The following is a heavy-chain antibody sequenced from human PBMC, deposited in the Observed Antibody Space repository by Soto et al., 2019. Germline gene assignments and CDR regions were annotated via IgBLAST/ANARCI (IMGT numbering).Heavy chain of an antibody. CDR1: GYTFTGYY. D-gene: IGHD2-15*01. CDR2: INPNSGGT. V-gene: IGHV1-2*02. Sequence: ASVKVSCKXSGYTFTGYYMHWVRQAPGQGLEWMGWINPNSGGTNYAQKFQGRVTMTRDTSISTAYMELSRLRSDDTAVYYCARDIVVVVAATPRLYYYGMDVWGQGTTVTVSS. CDR3: ARDIVVVVAATPRLYYYGMDV. J-gene: IGHJ6*02.